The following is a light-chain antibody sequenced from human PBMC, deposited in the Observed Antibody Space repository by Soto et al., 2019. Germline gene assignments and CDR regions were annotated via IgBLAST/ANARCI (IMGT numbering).Light chain of an antibody. J-gene: IGKJ5*01. CDR2: LVS. CDR1: QSLLYNNTYNY. CDR3: MQALQSLT. Sequence: VMTQSPLTLHVTPGEPPSISCSSSQSLLYNNTYNYLDWYVQKPGQSPKLLIYLVSNRAPGVHDRFSGSGSGTDFTLKINRVEAEDVGTYYCMQALQSLTLGKGKRLEIK. V-gene: IGKV2-28*01.